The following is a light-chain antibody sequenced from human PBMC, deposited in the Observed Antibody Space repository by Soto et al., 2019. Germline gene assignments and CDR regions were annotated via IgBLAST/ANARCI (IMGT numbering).Light chain of an antibody. J-gene: IGLJ1*01. Sequence: QSALTQPASVSGSPGQSITISCTGTSSDIGAFTFVSWYQQHPGKVPKLMIFDVNRRPSGVSDRFSGSKSGNTASLTISGLQAEYEGDYYCSSYTSSSTHVFGSGTKVTVL. CDR1: SSDIGAFTF. CDR2: DVN. V-gene: IGLV2-14*03. CDR3: SSYTSSSTHV.